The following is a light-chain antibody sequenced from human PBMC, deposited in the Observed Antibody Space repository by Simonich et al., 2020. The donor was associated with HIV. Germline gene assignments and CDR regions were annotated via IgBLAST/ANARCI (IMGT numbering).Light chain of an antibody. CDR1: TGAVTSGYY. V-gene: IGLV7-43*01. Sequence: QTVVTQEPSLTVSPGGTVTLTCASSTGAVTSGYYPSCFQQKPGQAPRALIYSTSNKRSWTPARFSGSLLGGKAALTLSGVQPEDEAEYYCLLYYGSAWVFGGGTKLTVL. J-gene: IGLJ3*02. CDR3: LLYYGSAWV. CDR2: STS.